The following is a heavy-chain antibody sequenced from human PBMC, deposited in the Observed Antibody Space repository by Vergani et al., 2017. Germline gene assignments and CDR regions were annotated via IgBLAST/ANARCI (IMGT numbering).Heavy chain of an antibody. D-gene: IGHD2-2*02. J-gene: IGHJ6*02. CDR2: IYYSGST. V-gene: IGHV4-31*03. Sequence: QVQLQESGPGLVKHSQTLSLTCTVSGGSISSGGYYWSWIRQHPGKGLEWIGYIYYSGSTYYNPSLKSRVTISVDTSKNQFSLKLSSVTAADTAVYYCARIPGRPPYYYYGMDVWGQGTTVTVSS. CDR3: ARIPGRPPYYYYGMDV. CDR1: GGSISSGGYY.